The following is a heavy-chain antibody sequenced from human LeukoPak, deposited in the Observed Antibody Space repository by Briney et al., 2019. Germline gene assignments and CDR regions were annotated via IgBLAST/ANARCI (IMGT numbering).Heavy chain of an antibody. J-gene: IGHJ6*02. D-gene: IGHD2-2*01. Sequence: PSETLSLTCTVSGGSISSGGYYWSWIRQHPGKGLERIGYIYYSGSTYYNPSLKSRVTISVDTSKNQFSLKLSSVTAADTAVYYCARDSRRANCSSTSCRYYYYGMDVWGQGTTVTVSS. V-gene: IGHV4-31*03. CDR1: GGSISSGGYY. CDR3: ARDSRRANCSSTSCRYYYYGMDV. CDR2: IYYSGST.